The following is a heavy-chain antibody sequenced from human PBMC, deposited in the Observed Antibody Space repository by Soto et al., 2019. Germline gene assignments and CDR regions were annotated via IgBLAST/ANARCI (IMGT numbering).Heavy chain of an antibody. CDR3: AKVGGTSHTPIPVDD. V-gene: IGHV3-23*01. CDR1: GFTFSSYA. D-gene: IGHD2-2*02. Sequence: EVQLLESGGGLVQPGGSLRLSCAASGFTFSSYAMNWVRQAPGKGLEWVSAISGSGGSTYYADSVKGRFTISRDNSKNTLYLQVNSLRAEDTALYYCAKVGGTSHTPIPVDDWGQGTLVTVSS. J-gene: IGHJ4*02. CDR2: ISGSGGST.